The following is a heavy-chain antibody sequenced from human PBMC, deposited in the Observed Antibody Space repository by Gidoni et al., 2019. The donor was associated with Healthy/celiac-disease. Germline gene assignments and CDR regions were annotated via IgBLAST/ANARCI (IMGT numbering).Heavy chain of an antibody. Sequence: QVQLQESGPGLVKPSETLSLTCTVSGGSVSSGRYYWSWIRQPPGKGLEWIGYIYYSGSTNYNPSLKSRVTISVDTSKNQFSLKLSSVTAADTAVYYCARDSVGATSYYYYGMDVWGQGTTVTVSS. D-gene: IGHD1-26*01. CDR2: IYYSGST. CDR3: ARDSVGATSYYYYGMDV. J-gene: IGHJ6*02. CDR1: GGSVSSGRYY. V-gene: IGHV4-61*01.